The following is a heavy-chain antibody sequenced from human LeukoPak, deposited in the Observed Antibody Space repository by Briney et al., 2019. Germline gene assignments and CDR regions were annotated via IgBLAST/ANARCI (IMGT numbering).Heavy chain of an antibody. Sequence: GGSLRLSCAASGFTFSDYYMSWIRQAPGRGLEWVSYISWDSSYTSYADSVKGRFTVSRDNAKNSLYLQMNSLRAEDTAVYYCARDKILAGMDVWGQGTTVTVSS. V-gene: IGHV3-11*06. CDR3: ARDKILAGMDV. D-gene: IGHD3-3*02. CDR2: ISWDSSYT. CDR1: GFTFSDYY. J-gene: IGHJ6*02.